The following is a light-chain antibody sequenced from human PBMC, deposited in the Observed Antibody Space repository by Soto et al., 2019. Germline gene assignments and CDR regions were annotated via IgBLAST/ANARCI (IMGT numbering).Light chain of an antibody. CDR3: QQYNNWPPWT. Sequence: EVVMTQSPATLSVSPGERATLSCRASQSVSSNLDWYQQKPGQAPRLLIYGASTRATGLPARFSGSGSGTEFALTIRSLQSEYFADYYCQQYNNWPPWTFGQGTRVQIK. J-gene: IGKJ1*01. V-gene: IGKV3-15*01. CDR2: GAS. CDR1: QSVSSN.